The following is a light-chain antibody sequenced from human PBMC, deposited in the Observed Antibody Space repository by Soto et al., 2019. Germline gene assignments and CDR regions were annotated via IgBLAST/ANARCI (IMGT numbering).Light chain of an antibody. CDR3: QQYNDWPLT. CDR2: GVS. V-gene: IGKV3-15*01. J-gene: IGKJ4*01. Sequence: EKVMTQSPAALSVSPGERATLSCMASQSVNSNFAWHQRKPGPPPRIRLYGVSTRATVIPARFSGSASGTEFTLTISSLQSEDSAVYYWQQYNDWPLTFGGGTKVEIK. CDR1: QSVNSN.